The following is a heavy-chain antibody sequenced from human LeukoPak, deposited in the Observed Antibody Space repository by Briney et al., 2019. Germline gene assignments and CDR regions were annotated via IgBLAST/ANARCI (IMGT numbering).Heavy chain of an antibody. CDR1: GGSISSYY. CDR2: IYYSGIT. V-gene: IGHV4-59*01. Sequence: SQTLSLTCTVSGGSISSYYWSWIRQPPGKGLEWIGYIYYSGITNSNPSLKSRVTISVDTSKNQFSLKLCSVTAADTAVYYCVRVAYFWSGYYIVGHAFDIWGQGKMVTVSS. D-gene: IGHD3-3*01. J-gene: IGHJ3*02. CDR3: VRVAYFWSGYYIVGHAFDI.